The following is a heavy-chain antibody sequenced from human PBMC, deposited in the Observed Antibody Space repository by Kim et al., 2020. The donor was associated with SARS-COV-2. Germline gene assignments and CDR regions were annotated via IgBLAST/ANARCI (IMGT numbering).Heavy chain of an antibody. CDR1: GDSITNRNFY. CDR3: ATHSPYGYHKKFVV. D-gene: IGHD5-18*01. J-gene: IGHJ4*02. V-gene: IGHV4-39*01. CDR2: IYYSGTA. Sequence: SDTLSLTCVVSGDSITNRNFYWGWIRQPPGKGLEWIGNIYYSGTANYNPSLKSRVTMSVDTSQNQFSLKLTAVTAADTAVYYCATHSPYGYHKKFVVWGQGDLVSVSS.